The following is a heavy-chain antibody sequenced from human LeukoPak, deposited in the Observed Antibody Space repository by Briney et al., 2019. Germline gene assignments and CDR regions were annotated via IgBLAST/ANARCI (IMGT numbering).Heavy chain of an antibody. D-gene: IGHD5-12*01. V-gene: IGHV3-74*01. J-gene: IGHJ4*02. Sequence: PGGSLRLSCAASGFTFSNHWMHWVRQAPGKGLVWVSRISPDGSTTNYADPVKGRFTISRDNAKSTLYLQMNSLRAEDTAVYYCARGIKGGYGPDYWGQGTLVTASS. CDR3: ARGIKGGYGPDY. CDR2: ISPDGSTT. CDR1: GFTFSNHW.